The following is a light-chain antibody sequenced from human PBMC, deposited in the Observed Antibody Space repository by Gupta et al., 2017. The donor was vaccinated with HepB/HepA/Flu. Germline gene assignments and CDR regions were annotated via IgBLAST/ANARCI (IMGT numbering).Light chain of an antibody. CDR1: QRVSSY. CDR3: QQRSNWPPESS. J-gene: IGKJ2*04. Sequence: EIVLPQSPATLSYTHGERATLSCRASQRVSSYLAWYQQKPGQAPRLLIYDASNRATGIPARFSGSGSGTGFTLTISSLEPEDFAVYYCQQRSNWPPESSFGQGTKLEIK. CDR2: DAS. V-gene: IGKV3-11*01.